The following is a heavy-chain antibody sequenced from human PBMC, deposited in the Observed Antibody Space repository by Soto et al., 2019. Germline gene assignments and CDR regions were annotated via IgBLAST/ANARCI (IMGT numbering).Heavy chain of an antibody. V-gene: IGHV3-48*03. J-gene: IGHJ3*02. CDR3: ARDGEGRIAAAGRAFDI. CDR2: ISSSGSTI. D-gene: IGHD6-13*01. Sequence: PVGSLRLSCAASGFTFSSYEMNWVRQAPGKGLEWVSYISSSGSTIYYADSVKGRFTISRDNAKNSLYLQMNSLRAEDTAVYYCARDGEGRIAAAGRAFDIWGQGTMVTVSS. CDR1: GFTFSSYE.